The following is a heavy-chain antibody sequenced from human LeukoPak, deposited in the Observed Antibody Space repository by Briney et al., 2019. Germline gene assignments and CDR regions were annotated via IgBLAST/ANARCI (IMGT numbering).Heavy chain of an antibody. CDR3: AKNRGAGSHYYYHMNV. V-gene: IGHV3-23*01. D-gene: IGHD1-26*01. CDR1: GFTFSTYA. Sequence: PGGSLRLSCAASGFTFSTYAMSWVRQAAGKGLECVSLISGSGGGTYYADSVKGRFTISRDNSKNTLYLQLNSLRVEDTAVYYCAKNRGAGSHYYYHMNVWGKGTTVTVSS. J-gene: IGHJ6*03. CDR2: ISGSGGGT.